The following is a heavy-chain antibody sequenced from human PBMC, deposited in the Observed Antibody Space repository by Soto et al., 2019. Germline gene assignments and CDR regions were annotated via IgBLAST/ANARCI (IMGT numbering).Heavy chain of an antibody. Sequence: KVSCKASGGTFSSYTISWVRQAPGQGLEWMGRIIPILGIANYAQKFQGRVTITADKSTSTAYMELSSLRSEDMAVYFCARVRNCSGGRCEYGMDVWGQGTTVTV. V-gene: IGHV1-69*02. CDR3: ARVRNCSGGRCEYGMDV. D-gene: IGHD2-15*01. J-gene: IGHJ6*02. CDR1: GGTFSSYT. CDR2: IIPILGIA.